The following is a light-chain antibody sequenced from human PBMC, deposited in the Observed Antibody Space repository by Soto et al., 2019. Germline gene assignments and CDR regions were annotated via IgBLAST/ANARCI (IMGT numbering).Light chain of an antibody. CDR3: SSFTSRSTLI. Sequence: QSVLTQPPSVSGAPGQRVTISCTGSSANIGAAYNVDWYQQLPGTAPKLLIYGNNNRPSGVPARFSGSKSGTSASLTISGLQAEDEAHYYCSSFTSRSTLIFGGGTKLTVL. V-gene: IGLV1-40*01. CDR2: GNN. J-gene: IGLJ2*01. CDR1: SANIGAAYN.